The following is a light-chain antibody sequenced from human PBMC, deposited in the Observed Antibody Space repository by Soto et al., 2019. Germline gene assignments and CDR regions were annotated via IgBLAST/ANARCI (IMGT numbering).Light chain of an antibody. Sequence: QSVLTQPPSVSGAPGQRVTISCTGSSSNIGAGYDVHWYQQLPGTAPKLLIYGNSNRPSGVPHRFSGSKSGTSASLAITGLQAEDGADYYCQSYDSSLSALFGGGTKLTVL. J-gene: IGLJ3*02. CDR2: GNS. CDR1: SSNIGAGYD. V-gene: IGLV1-40*01. CDR3: QSYDSSLSAL.